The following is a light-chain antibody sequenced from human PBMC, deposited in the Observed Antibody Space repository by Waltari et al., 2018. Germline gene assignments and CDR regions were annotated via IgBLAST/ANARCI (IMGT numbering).Light chain of an antibody. J-gene: IGKJ1*01. Sequence: DIQMTQSPSSLSASVGDRVTITCRASQTISSYFNWYQQKPGKAPHLLIYTASRLQSGVPSRFSGSGSGTDFTLTISSLQPEDFATYYCQQSSSTPPWTFGQGTKVEIK. CDR2: TAS. CDR3: QQSSSTPPWT. CDR1: QTISSY. V-gene: IGKV1-39*01.